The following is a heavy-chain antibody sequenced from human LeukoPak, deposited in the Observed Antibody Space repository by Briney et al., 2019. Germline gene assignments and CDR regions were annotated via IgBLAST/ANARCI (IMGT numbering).Heavy chain of an antibody. Sequence: GGSLRLSCAASGFTFSNYGMHWVRQAPGKGLEWVALISYDGSNKYFADSVKGRFTISRDNSKNTLYLQMHSLRAEDTAVYYCAKDNVAAAGRYFDYWGQGTLVTVSP. CDR1: GFTFSNYG. CDR3: AKDNVAAAGRYFDY. V-gene: IGHV3-30*18. J-gene: IGHJ4*02. CDR2: ISYDGSNK. D-gene: IGHD6-13*01.